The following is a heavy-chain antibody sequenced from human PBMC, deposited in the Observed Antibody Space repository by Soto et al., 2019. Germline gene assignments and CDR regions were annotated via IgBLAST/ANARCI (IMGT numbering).Heavy chain of an antibody. CDR1: GGSISSGGYY. Sequence: PSETLSLTCTVSGGSISSGGYYWSWIRQHPGKGLEWIGYIYYSGSTYYYPSLKSRVTISVDTSKNQFSLKLSSVTAADTAVYYCAGGGVDTVMVTSPIDYWGQGTLVTVSS. D-gene: IGHD5-18*01. CDR2: IYYSGST. V-gene: IGHV4-31*03. CDR3: AGGGVDTVMVTSPIDY. J-gene: IGHJ4*02.